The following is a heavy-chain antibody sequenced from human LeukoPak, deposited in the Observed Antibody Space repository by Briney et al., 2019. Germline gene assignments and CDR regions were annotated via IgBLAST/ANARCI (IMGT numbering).Heavy chain of an antibody. CDR3: ASQRGQLEPLFDY. V-gene: IGHV4-59*01. CDR1: GGSISSYY. D-gene: IGHD1-1*01. J-gene: IGHJ4*02. Sequence: SETLSLTCTVSGGSISSYYWSWIRRPPGKGLEWIGYIYYSGSTNDNPSLTSRVTISVDTSKNQFSLKLSSVTAADTAVYYCASQRGQLEPLFDYWGQGTLVTVSS. CDR2: IYYSGST.